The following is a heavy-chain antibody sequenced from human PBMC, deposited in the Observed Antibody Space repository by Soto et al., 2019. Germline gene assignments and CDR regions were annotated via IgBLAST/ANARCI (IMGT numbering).Heavy chain of an antibody. CDR3: ATDRAYLDY. CDR2: IRFDGSGK. V-gene: IGHV3-33*01. J-gene: IGHJ4*02. CDR1: GFSFSSYG. Sequence: QVPLVESGGGVVQPGRSLRLSCAASGFSFSSYGMHWVRQAPGKGLEWVAVIRFDGSGKDYADSVKGRFTISRDNSKNTLSLQMNSLRAEDTAVYYCATDRAYLDYWGQGTLVTVSS. D-gene: IGHD3-10*01.